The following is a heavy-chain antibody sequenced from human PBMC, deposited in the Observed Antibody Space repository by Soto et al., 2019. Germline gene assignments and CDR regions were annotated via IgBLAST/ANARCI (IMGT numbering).Heavy chain of an antibody. V-gene: IGHV4-34*01. J-gene: IGHJ4*02. CDR1: GESFKNSS. D-gene: IGHD4-17*01. CDR2: ISHTGST. Sequence: SETLSLTCAVFGESFKNSSWTWRRQPPVRGLEWIGEISHTGSTNYNPSLKSRVIISVDTSKNQFSLKLGSVTAADTALYYCATSTVAGALDYWGQGTQVTVSS. CDR3: ATSTVAGALDY.